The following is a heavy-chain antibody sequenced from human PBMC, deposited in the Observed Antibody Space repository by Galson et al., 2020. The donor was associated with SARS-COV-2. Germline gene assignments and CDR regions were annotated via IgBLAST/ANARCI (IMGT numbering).Heavy chain of an antibody. Sequence: SETLSLTCAVYGGSFSDYYWNWIRQPPGKGLEWIGEINHSRTINYNPSLKSRVTISVDTSENQFSVRQSSVTAADTAVYFCARRIPYPRRYVDYWGQGRLVTVSA. CDR1: GGSFSDYY. J-gene: IGHJ4*02. CDR3: ARRIPYPRRYVDY. D-gene: IGHD2-21*01. CDR2: INHSRTI. V-gene: IGHV4-34*01.